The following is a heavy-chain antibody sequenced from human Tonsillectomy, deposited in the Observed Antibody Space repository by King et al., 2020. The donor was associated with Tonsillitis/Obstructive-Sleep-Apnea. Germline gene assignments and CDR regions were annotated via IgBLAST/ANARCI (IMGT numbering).Heavy chain of an antibody. D-gene: IGHD3-10*01. CDR1: GFSLSNSGMC. V-gene: IGHV2-70*11. CDR3: ARIAYGSGEFQMDV. Sequence: VTLKESGPALVKPTQTLTLTCTFSGFSLSNSGMCVSWIRQPPGKALEWLARIDWDDDKYYSTSLKTRPTISKDTPKSQVVLTMTNMDPVDTATYVCARIAYGSGEFQMDVWGKGTTVTVSA. CDR2: IDWDDDK. J-gene: IGHJ6*04.